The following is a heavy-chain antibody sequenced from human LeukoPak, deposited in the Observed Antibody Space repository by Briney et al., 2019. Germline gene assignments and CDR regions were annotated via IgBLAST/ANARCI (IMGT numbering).Heavy chain of an antibody. V-gene: IGHV1-8*03. CDR1: VHSFTNYD. CDR3: ATRYCSGGSCPNYYYYYINV. D-gene: IGHD2-15*01. Sequence: ASVKVSCKASVHSFTNYDINWGRQATRQGREWGGWMNPKMGDTGYSQKLQGSVFITRDTSINTDYMELSSLRSQDTAVYYCATRYCSGGSCPNYYYYYINVWGKGTTVTISS. J-gene: IGHJ6*03. CDR2: MNPKMGDT.